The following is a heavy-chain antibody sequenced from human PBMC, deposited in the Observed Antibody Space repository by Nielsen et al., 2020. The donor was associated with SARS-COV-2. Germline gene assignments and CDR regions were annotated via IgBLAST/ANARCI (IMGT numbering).Heavy chain of an antibody. D-gene: IGHD6-13*01. Sequence: GESLKISWKGSGYSFTNYWISWVRQMPGKGLEWMGRIDPSDSYTKYSPSFQGHVTISADKSISTAYLQWSSLKASDTAMYYCAILNSYSTYYDYWGQGTLVTVSS. V-gene: IGHV5-10-1*01. CDR2: IDPSDSYT. CDR1: GYSFTNYW. J-gene: IGHJ4*02. CDR3: AILNSYSTYYDY.